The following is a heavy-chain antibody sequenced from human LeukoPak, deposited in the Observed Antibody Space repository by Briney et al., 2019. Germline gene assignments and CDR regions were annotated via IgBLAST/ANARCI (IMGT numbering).Heavy chain of an antibody. J-gene: IGHJ5*02. CDR2: IRYDGSNK. CDR3: AKDQRSYYASGSHYRGGNWFDP. Sequence: GGSLRLSCAASGFTFSSYAMSWVRQAPGKGLEWVAFIRYDGSNKYYADSVKGRFTISRDNSKNTVYVQMNSLRAEDTAVYYCAKDQRSYYASGSHYRGGNWFDPWGQGTLVTVSS. V-gene: IGHV3-30*02. D-gene: IGHD3-10*01. CDR1: GFTFSSYA.